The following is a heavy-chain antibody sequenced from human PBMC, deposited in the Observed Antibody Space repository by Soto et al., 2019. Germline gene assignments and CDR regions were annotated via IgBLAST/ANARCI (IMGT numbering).Heavy chain of an antibody. CDR3: ARDSSSYDFWSGYSAY. D-gene: IGHD3-3*01. V-gene: IGHV3-30-3*01. Sequence: GGSLRLSCAASGFTFSSYAMHWVRQAPGKGLEWVAVISYDGSNKYYADSVKGRFTISRDNSKNTLYLQMNSLRAEDTAVYYCARDSSSYDFWSGYSAYWGQGTLVTVSS. CDR2: ISYDGSNK. J-gene: IGHJ4*02. CDR1: GFTFSSYA.